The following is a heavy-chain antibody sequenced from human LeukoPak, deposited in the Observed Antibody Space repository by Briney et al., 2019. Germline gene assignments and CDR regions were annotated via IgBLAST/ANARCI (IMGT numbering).Heavy chain of an antibody. CDR3: AKENYGDYVLFDY. CDR2: MSGSGGST. V-gene: IGHV3-23*01. Sequence: GGSLRLSCAASGFTLSSYAMSWVRQAPGKGLECVSAMSGSGGSTYYADSVKGRFTISRDNSKNTLYLQMNSLRAEDTAVYYCAKENYGDYVLFDYWGQGTLVTVSS. D-gene: IGHD4-17*01. CDR1: GFTLSSYA. J-gene: IGHJ4*02.